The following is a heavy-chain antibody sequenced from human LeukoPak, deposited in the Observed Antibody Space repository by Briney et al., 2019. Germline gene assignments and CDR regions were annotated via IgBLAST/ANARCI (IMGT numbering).Heavy chain of an antibody. CDR3: ATPTFSFDSSGYFDY. CDR1: GFTFDVYG. J-gene: IGHJ4*02. D-gene: IGHD3-22*01. CDR2: INWTGGST. Sequence: GGSLRLSCAASGFTFDVYGMSWVRQAPGKGLEWVSGINWTGGSTGYADSVKGRFTISRDNAKNSLYLQMTSLRDEDTAVYYCATPTFSFDSSGYFDYWGQGSLVTVSS. V-gene: IGHV3-20*04.